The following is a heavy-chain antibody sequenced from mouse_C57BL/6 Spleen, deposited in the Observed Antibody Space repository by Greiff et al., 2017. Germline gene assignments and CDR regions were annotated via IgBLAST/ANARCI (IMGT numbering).Heavy chain of an antibody. V-gene: IGHV5-17*01. D-gene: IGHD1-1*01. CDR2: ISSGSSAI. CDR1: GFTFSDYV. Sequence: EVKLLESGGGLVKPGGSLKLSCAASGFTFSDYVMHWVRQAPGKGLEWVAYISSGSSAIYYADTVKGRFTISRDNASNTLFLQMTSLRSEDTAMYYCARIDYGSSYAMDYWGQGTSVTVSS. CDR3: ARIDYGSSYAMDY. J-gene: IGHJ4*01.